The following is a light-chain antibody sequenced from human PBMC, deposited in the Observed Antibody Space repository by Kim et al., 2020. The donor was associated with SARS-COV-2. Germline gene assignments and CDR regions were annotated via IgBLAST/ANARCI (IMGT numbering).Light chain of an antibody. J-gene: IGLJ2*01. Sequence: VALGQTVRFTCQGDSLRSYYAPWDQQQPGQAPILVIYGKNNRPSGIPDRFSGSSSGNTASLTIAGTQAGDEADYYCNSRDSNDNVVFGGGTQLTVL. CDR2: GKN. CDR3: NSRDSNDNVV. V-gene: IGLV3-19*01. CDR1: SLRSYY.